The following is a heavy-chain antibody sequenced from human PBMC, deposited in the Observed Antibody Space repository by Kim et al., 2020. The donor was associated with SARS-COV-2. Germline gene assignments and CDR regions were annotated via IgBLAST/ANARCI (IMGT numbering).Heavy chain of an antibody. Sequence: SETLSLTCAVYGGSFSGYYWSWIRQPPGKGLEWIGEINHSGSTNYNPSLKSRVTISVDTSKNQFSLKLSSVTAADTAVYYCARSRGLRLGELSAHYWGQGTLVTVSS. CDR3: ARSRGLRLGELSAHY. D-gene: IGHD3-16*02. J-gene: IGHJ4*02. CDR2: INHSGST. CDR1: GGSFSGYY. V-gene: IGHV4-34*01.